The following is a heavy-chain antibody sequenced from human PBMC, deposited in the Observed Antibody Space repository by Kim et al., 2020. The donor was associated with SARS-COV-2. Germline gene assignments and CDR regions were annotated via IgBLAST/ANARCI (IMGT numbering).Heavy chain of an antibody. D-gene: IGHD3-22*01. CDR3: ARDDSTGYYYLDT. J-gene: IGHJ4*02. V-gene: IGHV3-7*01. Sequence: DSVKGRFTISRDTAKNSLYLQMNSLRAEDTAVYYCARDDSTGYYYLDTWGRGTLVTVSS.